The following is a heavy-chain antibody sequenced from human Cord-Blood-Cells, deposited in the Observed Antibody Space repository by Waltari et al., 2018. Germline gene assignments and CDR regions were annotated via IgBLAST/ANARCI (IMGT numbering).Heavy chain of an antibody. J-gene: IGHJ2*01. V-gene: IGHV1-2*04. CDR3: ARDRGGFFDL. CDR2: INPNAGGT. CDR1: GYTCPGYY. D-gene: IGHD3-16*01. Sequence: QVQLVQSGAEVKKPGASVKVSCQASGYTCPGYYMPWVRQAPGQRREWMGWINPNAGGTNDAQKLQGWVTMTRYTSSSTAYMGLSRLISDATAVYYCARDRGGFFDLWGRGTLVTVSS.